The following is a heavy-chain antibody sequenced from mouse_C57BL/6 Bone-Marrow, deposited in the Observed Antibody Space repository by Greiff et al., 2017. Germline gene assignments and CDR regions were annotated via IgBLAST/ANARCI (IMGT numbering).Heavy chain of an antibody. CDR1: GYTFTSYW. J-gene: IGHJ2*01. Sequence: QVQLQQPGAELVMPGASVKLSCKASGYTFTSYWMHWVKQRPGQGLEWIGEIDPSDSYTNYNQKFKGKSTLTVDKSSSTAYMQLSSLTSEDSAVYYCARRDYGSREYFDYWGQGTTLTVSS. CDR2: IDPSDSYT. D-gene: IGHD1-1*01. V-gene: IGHV1-69*01. CDR3: ARRDYGSREYFDY.